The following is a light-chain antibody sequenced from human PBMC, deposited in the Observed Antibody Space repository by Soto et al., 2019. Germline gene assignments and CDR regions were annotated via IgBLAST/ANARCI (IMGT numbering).Light chain of an antibody. Sequence: DIQMTQSPASLSASVGDRVNITCRGSQIISSYLNWYQQKPAKAPKLLIYAASSLQSGVPSRFSGSGSGTDFTLTISSLQPEDFATYYCQQSYSTPLTFGGGTKVDIK. CDR2: AAS. CDR3: QQSYSTPLT. CDR1: QIISSY. J-gene: IGKJ4*01. V-gene: IGKV1-39*01.